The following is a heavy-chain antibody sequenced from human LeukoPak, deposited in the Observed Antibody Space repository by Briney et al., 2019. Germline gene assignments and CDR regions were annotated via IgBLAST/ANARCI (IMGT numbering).Heavy chain of an antibody. CDR2: IYYSGST. CDR1: GGSISSYY. V-gene: IGHV4-59*01. D-gene: IGHD3-22*01. Sequence: PSETLSLTCTVSGGSISSYYWSWIRQPPGKGLEWIGYIYYSGSTNYNPSLKSRVTISVDTSKNQFSLKLSSVTAASTDVYYCAREWRTYYDSSGPQDIWGQGTMVTVSS. J-gene: IGHJ3*02. CDR3: AREWRTYYDSSGPQDI.